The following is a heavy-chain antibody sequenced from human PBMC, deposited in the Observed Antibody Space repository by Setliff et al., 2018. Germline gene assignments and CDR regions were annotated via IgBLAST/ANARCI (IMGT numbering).Heavy chain of an antibody. J-gene: IGHJ3*02. D-gene: IGHD3-22*01. V-gene: IGHV1-46*01. CDR1: GYTFTSHY. Sequence: ASVKVSCKASGYTFTSHYMHWVRQAHGLGLEWMGTINPSSGRTSYAQKFQGRVTMTRDTSTSTVYMDMSRLRSEDTAVYYCARDVFPYHYEGAFDIWGQGTMVTVSS. CDR2: INPSSGRT. CDR3: ARDVFPYHYEGAFDI.